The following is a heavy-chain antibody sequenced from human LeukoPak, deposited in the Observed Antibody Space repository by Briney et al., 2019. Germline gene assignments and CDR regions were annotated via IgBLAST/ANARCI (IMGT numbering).Heavy chain of an antibody. CDR1: GGSFSDYY. J-gene: IGHJ5*02. CDR3: ASNVVVTGTGWFDP. V-gene: IGHV4-34*01. D-gene: IGHD2-2*01. Sequence: SETLSLTCAVYGGSFSDYYWSWIRQSPGKGLEWIGEINHSGSTNYNPSLKSRVTISVDTSKNQFSLKLSSVTAADTAVYYCASNVVVTGTGWFDPWGQGTLVTVSS. CDR2: INHSGST.